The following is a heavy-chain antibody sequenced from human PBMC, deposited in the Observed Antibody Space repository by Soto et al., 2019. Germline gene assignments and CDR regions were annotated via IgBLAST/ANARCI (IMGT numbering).Heavy chain of an antibody. V-gene: IGHV4-39*01. CDR3: ARHVNPWAPGAFDT. CDR2: IYYSGST. J-gene: IGHJ3*02. CDR1: GGSISSSSYY. D-gene: IGHD7-27*01. Sequence: QLQLQESGPGLVKPSETLSLTCTVSGGSISSSSYYWGWIRQPPGKGLEWIGSIYYSGSTYYNPSLKRRGTISVDTSKTQSPLRLSSVPAADTAVYYCARHVNPWAPGAFDTWGQGTMVSVSS.